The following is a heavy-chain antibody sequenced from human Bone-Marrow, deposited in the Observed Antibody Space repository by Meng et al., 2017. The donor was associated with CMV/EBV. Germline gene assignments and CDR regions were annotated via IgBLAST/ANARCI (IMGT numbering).Heavy chain of an antibody. Sequence: ASVKVSCKASGYTFTNYGITWVRQAPGQGLEWMGWISAYTGNTNYAQKLQGRVTMTTDTSTSTVHMELRSLRSDDTAVYYCARSPGIAAADDTFDICGQGTMVTVPS. D-gene: IGHD6-13*01. V-gene: IGHV1-18*01. J-gene: IGHJ3*02. CDR2: ISAYTGNT. CDR3: ARSPGIAAADDTFDI. CDR1: GYTFTNYG.